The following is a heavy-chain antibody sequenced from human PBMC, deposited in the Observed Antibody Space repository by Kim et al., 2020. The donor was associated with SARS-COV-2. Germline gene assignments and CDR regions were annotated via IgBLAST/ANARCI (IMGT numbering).Heavy chain of an antibody. Sequence: SETLSLTCAVYGGSFSGYYWSWIRQPPGKGLEWIGEINHSGSTNYNPSLKSRVTISVDTSKNQFSLKLSSVTAADTAVYYCARGGMTTVKIRRGDYWGQGTLVTVSS. CDR3: ARGGMTTVKIRRGDY. CDR2: INHSGST. CDR1: GGSFSGYY. V-gene: IGHV4-34*01. D-gene: IGHD4-17*01. J-gene: IGHJ4*02.